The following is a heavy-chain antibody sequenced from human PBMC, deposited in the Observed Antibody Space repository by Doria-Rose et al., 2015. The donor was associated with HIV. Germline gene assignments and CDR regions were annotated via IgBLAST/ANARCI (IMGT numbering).Heavy chain of an antibody. V-gene: IGHV2-26*01. CDR2: ILSDDER. Sequence: QVTLKESGPVLVKPTETLTLTCTVSGVSLSSPGMGVSWIRQPPGKALEWVAYILSDDERADKTSVKSRLAITRGTSKSQVVLTMTDMDPVDTATYYCARIKSSRWYHKYYFDFWGQGTLVIVSA. CDR3: ARIKSSRWYHKYYFDF. D-gene: IGHD6-13*01. CDR1: GVSLSSPGMG. J-gene: IGHJ4*02.